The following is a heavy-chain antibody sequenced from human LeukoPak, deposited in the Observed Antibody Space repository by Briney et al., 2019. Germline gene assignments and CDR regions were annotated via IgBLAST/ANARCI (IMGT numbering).Heavy chain of an antibody. Sequence: ASVTVSCKASGYTFTNYYMHWVRQAPGQGLEWMGIINPSGGSTSYAQKFQGRVTMTRDTSTSTVYMELSSLRSEDTAVYYCARWDWGFGAFDIWGQGTMVTVSS. V-gene: IGHV1-46*01. CDR1: GYTFTNYY. D-gene: IGHD7-27*01. CDR2: INPSGGST. J-gene: IGHJ3*02. CDR3: ARWDWGFGAFDI.